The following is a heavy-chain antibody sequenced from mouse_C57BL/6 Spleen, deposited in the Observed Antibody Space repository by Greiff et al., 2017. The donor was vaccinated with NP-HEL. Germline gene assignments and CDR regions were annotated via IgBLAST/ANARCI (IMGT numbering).Heavy chain of an antibody. CDR2: IDPETGGT. J-gene: IGHJ1*03. Sequence: VKLMESGAELVRPGASVTLSCKASGYTFTDYEMHWVKQTPVHGLEWIGAIDPETGGTAYNQKFKGKAILTADKSSSTAYMELRSLTSEDSAVYYCTREGGKSWYFDVWGTGTTVTVSS. D-gene: IGHD1-1*02. CDR1: GYTFTDYE. V-gene: IGHV1-15*01. CDR3: TREGGKSWYFDV.